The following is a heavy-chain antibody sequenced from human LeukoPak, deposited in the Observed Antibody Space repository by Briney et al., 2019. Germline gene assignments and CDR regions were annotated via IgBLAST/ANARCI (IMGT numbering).Heavy chain of an antibody. CDR1: GFTFSGSA. CDR2: IRSKANSYAT. D-gene: IGHD2-8*02. V-gene: IGHV3-73*01. J-gene: IGHJ4*02. CDR3: TRRDDVVLVVPNAY. Sequence: GGSLRLSCAASGFTFSGSAMHWVRQASGKGLEWVGRIRSKANSYATAYAASVKGRFTISRDDSKNTAYLQMNSLKTEDTAVYYCTRRDDVVLVVPNAYWGQGTLVTVSS.